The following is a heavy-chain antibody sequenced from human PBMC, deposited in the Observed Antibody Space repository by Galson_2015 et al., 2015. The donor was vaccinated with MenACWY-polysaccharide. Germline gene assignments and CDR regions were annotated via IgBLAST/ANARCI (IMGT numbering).Heavy chain of an antibody. CDR3: ARGYSAYD. Sequence: SLRLSCAASGFTFSTYWMHWVRQAPGKGLVWVSRINSDGSSTNYADSVKGRVAISRDNAKNTLYLQMNSLRAEDTALYYCARGYSAYDWGQGTLVTVSA. CDR2: INSDGSST. D-gene: IGHD5-12*01. CDR1: GFTFSTYW. V-gene: IGHV3-74*01. J-gene: IGHJ4*02.